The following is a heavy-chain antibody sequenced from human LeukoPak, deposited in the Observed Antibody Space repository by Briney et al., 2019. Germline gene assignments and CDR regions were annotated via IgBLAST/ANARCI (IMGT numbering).Heavy chain of an antibody. CDR3: ARDGGVVAATEDPYNWFDP. Sequence: GGSLRLSCAASGFTFSNSAMNWVRQAPGKGLEWVSSINDVGSHIYYADSVRGRFTISRDNAKTSVYLQMNNLGPGDTAVYYCARDGGVVAATEDPYNWFDPWGQGTLVTVSS. V-gene: IGHV3-21*04. D-gene: IGHD2-15*01. CDR2: INDVGSHI. CDR1: GFTFSNSA. J-gene: IGHJ5*02.